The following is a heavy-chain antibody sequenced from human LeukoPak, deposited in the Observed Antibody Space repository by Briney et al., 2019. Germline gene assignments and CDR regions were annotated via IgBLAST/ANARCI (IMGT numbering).Heavy chain of an antibody. V-gene: IGHV3-64D*06. Sequence: PGGSLRLSCSASGFTFSTYAMHWVRQAPGKGLEYVSGISSNGRTTYYADSVKGRFTISRDNSKNTLYLQMSSLRAGDTAVYYCVKALSITMIVVVITSDAFDIWGQGTMVTVSS. D-gene: IGHD3-22*01. CDR2: ISSNGRTT. CDR1: GFTFSTYA. CDR3: VKALSITMIVVVITSDAFDI. J-gene: IGHJ3*02.